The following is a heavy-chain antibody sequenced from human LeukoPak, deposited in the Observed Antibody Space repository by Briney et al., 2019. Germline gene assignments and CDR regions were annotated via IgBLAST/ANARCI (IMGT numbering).Heavy chain of an antibody. CDR1: GYPFTTWE. Sequence: ASVKVSCKTSGYPFTTWEINWVRQAAGQGLEWMGWVHPNGGNTAYAQKFQGRVTMTRDTSISTAYMELSSLRSEDTAVYYCARVKGITMVFVYWGQGTLVTVSS. V-gene: IGHV1-8*01. D-gene: IGHD3-10*01. CDR2: VHPNGGNT. J-gene: IGHJ4*02. CDR3: ARVKGITMVFVY.